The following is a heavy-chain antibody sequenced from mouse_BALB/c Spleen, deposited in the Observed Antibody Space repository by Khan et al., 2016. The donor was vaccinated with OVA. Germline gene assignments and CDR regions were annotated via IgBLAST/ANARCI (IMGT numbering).Heavy chain of an antibody. D-gene: IGHD1-1*01. CDR3: ARHNYGPFAY. CDR1: GFTFSTYA. Sequence: EVELVESGGGLVKPGGPLKLSCAASGFTFSTYAVSWVRQTPEKRLEWVATINSGGDYTYYPDRVKGRFNIFRDNAKTTLYRQMSRLRSEDTAMCCWARHNYGPFAYGGQGTLVTVSA. V-gene: IGHV5-9-3*01. CDR2: INSGGDYT. J-gene: IGHJ3*01.